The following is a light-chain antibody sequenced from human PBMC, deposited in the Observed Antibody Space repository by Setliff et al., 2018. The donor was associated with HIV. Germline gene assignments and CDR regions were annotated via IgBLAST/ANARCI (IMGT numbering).Light chain of an antibody. CDR3: QQYNNWST. CDR2: GAS. J-gene: IGKJ2*01. V-gene: IGKV3-15*01. CDR1: QSVSSN. Sequence: EIVMTQSPATLSVSPGERATLSCRASQSVSSNLAWYQQKPGQAPRLLIYGASTRATGIPARFSGSGSGTEFTLTISSMQSGDFAVYYCQQYNNWSTFGQGTKVDIK.